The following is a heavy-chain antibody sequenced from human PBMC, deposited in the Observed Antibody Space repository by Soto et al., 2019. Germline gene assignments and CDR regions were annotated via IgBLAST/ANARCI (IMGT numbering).Heavy chain of an antibody. V-gene: IGHV3-11*01. Sequence: PGGSLRLSCAASGFTLSDNYMSWIRQAPGKGLEWVSYISTYSTIYYANSVKGRFTISRDNAKNSLYLQMNSLRAEDTAVYYCARGGYLDCWGQGTLVTVSS. CDR1: GFTLSDNY. CDR2: ISTYSTI. CDR3: ARGGYLDC. J-gene: IGHJ4*02.